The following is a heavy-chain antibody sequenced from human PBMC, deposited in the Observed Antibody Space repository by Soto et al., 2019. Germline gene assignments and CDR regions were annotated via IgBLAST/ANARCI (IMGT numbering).Heavy chain of an antibody. CDR1: GFTFSGSA. D-gene: IGHD2-15*01. CDR2: IRSKANSYAT. Sequence: GGSLRLSCAASGFTFSGSAMHWVRQASGKGLEWVGRIRSKANSYATAYAASVKGRFTISRDDSKNTAYLQMNSLKTEDTAVYYCTRPSDCSGGSCYDYWGQGTLVTVSS. J-gene: IGHJ4*02. CDR3: TRPSDCSGGSCYDY. V-gene: IGHV3-73*01.